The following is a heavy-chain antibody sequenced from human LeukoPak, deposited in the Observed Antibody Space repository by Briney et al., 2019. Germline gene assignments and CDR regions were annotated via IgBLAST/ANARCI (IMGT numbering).Heavy chain of an antibody. Sequence: PGGSLRLSCAASGFTFSDYAMSWVRQAPGKGLEWVAVIWYDGSTKYYADSVKGRFAISRDNSENTLWLQMNSLRAEDTAAYYCARWGPDRGVDYWGQGTQVTVSS. CDR2: IWYDGSTK. D-gene: IGHD3-16*01. CDR1: GFTFSDYA. V-gene: IGHV3-33*08. J-gene: IGHJ4*02. CDR3: ARWGPDRGVDY.